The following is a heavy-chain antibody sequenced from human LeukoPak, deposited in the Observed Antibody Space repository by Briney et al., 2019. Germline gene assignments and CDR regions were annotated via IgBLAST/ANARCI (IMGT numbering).Heavy chain of an antibody. Sequence: GESLKISCKASGYIFTNYWIAWVRQMPGKGLECMGIIDPGDSDTRHSPSFQGQVTISADKSITTAYLQWSSLEASDTAIYYCARFGGGSSRFTDYWGQGTLVTVSS. CDR3: ARFGGGSSRFTDY. J-gene: IGHJ4*02. CDR1: GYIFTNYW. V-gene: IGHV5-51*01. CDR2: IDPGDSDT. D-gene: IGHD6-6*01.